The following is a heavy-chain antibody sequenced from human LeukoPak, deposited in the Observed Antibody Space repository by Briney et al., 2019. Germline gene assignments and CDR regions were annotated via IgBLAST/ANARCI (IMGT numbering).Heavy chain of an antibody. V-gene: IGHV3-7*01. CDR1: GFTFSDYY. D-gene: IGHD5-18*01. J-gene: IGHJ4*02. Sequence: PGGSLRLSCAASGFTFSDYYMSWVRQAPGKGLEWVANIKQDGSEKYYVDSVKGRFTISRDNAKNSLYLQMNSLRAEDTAVYYCARGALMDTAMVERWGQGTLVTVSS. CDR2: IKQDGSEK. CDR3: ARGALMDTAMVER.